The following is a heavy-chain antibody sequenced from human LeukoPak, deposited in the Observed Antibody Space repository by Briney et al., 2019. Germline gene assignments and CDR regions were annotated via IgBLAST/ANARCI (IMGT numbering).Heavy chain of an antibody. CDR1: GFTFSNYW. V-gene: IGHV3-7*01. CDR3: AKEGIVATIYLFDY. D-gene: IGHD5-12*01. J-gene: IGHJ4*02. CDR2: IKQDGSDM. Sequence: GGSLRLSCAASGFTFSNYWMSWLRQAPEKGLEWVANIKQDGSDMYYVDSVKGRFTISRDNAKNSLYLQMSSLRAEDTAVYYCAKEGIVATIYLFDYWGQGTLVTVSS.